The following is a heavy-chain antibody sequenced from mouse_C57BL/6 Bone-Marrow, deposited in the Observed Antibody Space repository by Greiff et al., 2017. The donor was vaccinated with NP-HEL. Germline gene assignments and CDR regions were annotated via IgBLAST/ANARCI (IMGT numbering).Heavy chain of an antibody. V-gene: IGHV3-6*01. J-gene: IGHJ3*01. Sequence: ESGPGLVKPSQSLSLTCSVTGYSITSGYYWNWIRQFPGNKLEWMGYISYDGSNNYNPSLKNRISITRDTSKNQFFLKLNSVTTEDTATYYCARGLCDYDGGFAYWGQGTLVTVSA. CDR2: ISYDGSN. D-gene: IGHD2-4*01. CDR1: GYSITSGYY. CDR3: ARGLCDYDGGFAY.